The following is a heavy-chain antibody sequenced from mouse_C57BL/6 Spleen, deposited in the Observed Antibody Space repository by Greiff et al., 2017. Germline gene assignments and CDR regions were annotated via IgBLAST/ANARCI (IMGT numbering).Heavy chain of an antibody. CDR1: GYTFTGYW. J-gene: IGHJ4*01. V-gene: IGHV1-9*01. D-gene: IGHD2-4*01. CDR2: ILPGSGST. Sequence: QVQLQQSGAELMKPGASVKLSCKATGYTFTGYWIEWVKQRPGHGLEWIGEILPGSGSTNYNEKFKGKATFTADTSSNTAYMQLSSLTTEDSAIYCCARGGYDYDLYYAMDYWGQGTAVTVSS. CDR3: ARGGYDYDLYYAMDY.